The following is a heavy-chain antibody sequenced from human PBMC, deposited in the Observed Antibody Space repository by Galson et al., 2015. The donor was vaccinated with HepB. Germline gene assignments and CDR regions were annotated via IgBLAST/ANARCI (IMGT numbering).Heavy chain of an antibody. D-gene: IGHD4-17*01. V-gene: IGHV3-15*01. CDR2: IKSKTDGGTT. J-gene: IGHJ4*02. CDR3: TRDDDYGDNPLGY. CDR1: GFTFSNAW. Sequence: SLRLSCAASGFTFSNAWMSWVRQAPGKGLEWVGRIKSKTDGGTTDYAAPVKGRFTISRDDSKNTLYLQMNSLKTEDTAVYYCTRDDDYGDNPLGYWGQGTLVTVSS.